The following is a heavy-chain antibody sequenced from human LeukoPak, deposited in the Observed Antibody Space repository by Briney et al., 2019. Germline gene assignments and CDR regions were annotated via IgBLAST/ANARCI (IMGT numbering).Heavy chain of an antibody. J-gene: IGHJ4*02. CDR2: IYYSGSA. Sequence: SGTLSLTCAVYGGSINSYYWTWIRQPPGKGLEWIGYIYYSGSASYNPSLKSRVTISVDTSKNQFSLKLSSVTAADTAMYYCAKYCGGDCYFDNWGQGTLVTVSS. CDR3: AKYCGGDCYFDN. CDR1: GGSINSYY. D-gene: IGHD2-21*02. V-gene: IGHV4-59*08.